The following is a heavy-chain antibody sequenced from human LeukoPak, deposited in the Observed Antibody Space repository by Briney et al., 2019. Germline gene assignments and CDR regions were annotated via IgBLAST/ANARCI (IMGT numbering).Heavy chain of an antibody. Sequence: PGGSLRLSCAASGFTFSDYYMSWIRQAPGKGLEWVSYISSSGSTIYYADSVKGRFTISRDNAKNSLYLQMDSLRAEDTAVYYCARDFWSGTYYYYYYMDVWGKGTTVTVSS. V-gene: IGHV3-11*04. CDR2: ISSSGSTI. CDR3: ARDFWSGTYYYYYYMDV. J-gene: IGHJ6*03. D-gene: IGHD3-3*01. CDR1: GFTFSDYY.